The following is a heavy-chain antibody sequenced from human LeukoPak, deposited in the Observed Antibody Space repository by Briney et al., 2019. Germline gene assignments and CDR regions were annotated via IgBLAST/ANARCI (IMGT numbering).Heavy chain of an antibody. V-gene: IGHV3-21*01. Sequence: GGSLRLSCAASGFTFSSYSMNWVRQAPGKGLEWVSSISSSSSYIYYADSVKGRFTISRDNAKNSLYLQMNSLRAEDTAVYYCARDHCSSTSCYSYYVDVWGKGTTDTVSS. CDR2: ISSSSSYI. CDR3: ARDHCSSTSCYSYYVDV. D-gene: IGHD2-2*02. CDR1: GFTFSSYS. J-gene: IGHJ6*03.